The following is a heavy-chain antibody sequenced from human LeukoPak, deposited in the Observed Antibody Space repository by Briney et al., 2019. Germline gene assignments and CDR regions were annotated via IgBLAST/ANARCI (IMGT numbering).Heavy chain of an antibody. CDR3: AKHGGWYYLDY. CDR2: ISGSGGST. CDR1: GFTFNNYG. Sequence: PGGSLRLSCAASGFTFNNYGMHWVRQAPGKGLEWVSAISGSGGSTYYADSVKGRFTISRDNSKNTLYLQMNSLRAEDTAVYYCAKHGGWYYLDYWGQGTLVTVSS. D-gene: IGHD6-19*01. J-gene: IGHJ4*02. V-gene: IGHV3-23*01.